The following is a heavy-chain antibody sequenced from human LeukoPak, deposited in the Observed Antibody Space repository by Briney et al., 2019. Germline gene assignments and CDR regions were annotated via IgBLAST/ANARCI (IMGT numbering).Heavy chain of an antibody. D-gene: IGHD2/OR15-2a*01. CDR2: NDWDDDK. Sequence: SAHTLSITTPTHTLTCSFYGFSRSTRGLCVRWIRQPPAQALEWLARNDWDDDKYYSTPLKTRLTISKDTSKNQVVLTMTNMDPVDTATYYCARIRLNRGVDYGGQGTLVTVSS. CDR1: GFSRSTRGLC. CDR3: ARIRLNRGVDY. J-gene: IGHJ4*02. V-gene: IGHV2-70*11.